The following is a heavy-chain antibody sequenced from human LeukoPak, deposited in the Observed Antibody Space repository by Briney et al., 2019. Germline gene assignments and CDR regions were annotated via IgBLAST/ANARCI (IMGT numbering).Heavy chain of an antibody. CDR3: ARGYYYDSSGYYYYY. J-gene: IGHJ4*02. CDR2: INPNSGGT. Sequence: ASVKVSCKAPGYTFTGYYMHWVRQAPGQGLEWMGWINPNSGGTNYAQKFQGRVTMTRDTSISTAYMELSRLRSDDTAVYYCARGYYYDSSGYYYYYWGQGTLVTVSS. D-gene: IGHD3-22*01. V-gene: IGHV1-2*02. CDR1: GYTFTGYY.